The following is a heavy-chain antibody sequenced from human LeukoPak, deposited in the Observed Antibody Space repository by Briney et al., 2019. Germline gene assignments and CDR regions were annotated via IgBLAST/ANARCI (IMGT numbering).Heavy chain of an antibody. CDR1: GYSINSYY. J-gene: IGHJ1*01. Sequence: PSETLSLTCTVSGYSINSYYWSWIRQPPGQGLEWIGSFYHSGSTNYNPSLKSRVTISVDASKNQFSLKLSSVTAADTAVYYCARSITSSWYGDFQHWGQGTLVTVSS. CDR3: ARSITSSWYGDFQH. D-gene: IGHD6-13*01. V-gene: IGHV4-59*01. CDR2: FYHSGST.